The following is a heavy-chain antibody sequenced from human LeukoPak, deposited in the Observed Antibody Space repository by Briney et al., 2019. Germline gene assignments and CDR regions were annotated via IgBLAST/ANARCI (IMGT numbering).Heavy chain of an antibody. CDR1: GGSISSYY. Sequence: SETLSLTCTVSGGSISSYYWSWIRQPPGKGLEWIGYIYYSGSTNYNPSLKSRVTISVDTSKNQFSLKLSSVTAADTAVYYCARGYSPRIRTIGNDYWGQGTLVTVSS. J-gene: IGHJ4*02. D-gene: IGHD2-21*01. CDR2: IYYSGST. V-gene: IGHV4-59*01. CDR3: ARGYSPRIRTIGNDY.